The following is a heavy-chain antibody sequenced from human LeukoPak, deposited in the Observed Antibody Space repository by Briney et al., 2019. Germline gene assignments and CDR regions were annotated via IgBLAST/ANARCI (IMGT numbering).Heavy chain of an antibody. CDR3: ASPYCSSTSCYGDYYYYYMDV. J-gene: IGHJ6*03. Sequence: ASVKVSCKASGYTFTGYYMHWVRQAPGQGLEWMGWINPNSGGTNYAQKFQGRVTITADKSTSTAYMELSSLRSEDTAVYYCASPYCSSTSCYGDYYYYYMDVWGKGTTVTVSS. V-gene: IGHV1-2*02. D-gene: IGHD2-2*01. CDR1: GYTFTGYY. CDR2: INPNSGGT.